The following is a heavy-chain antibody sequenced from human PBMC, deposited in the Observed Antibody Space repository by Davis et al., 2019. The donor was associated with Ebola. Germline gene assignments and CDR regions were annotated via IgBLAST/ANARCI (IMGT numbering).Heavy chain of an antibody. CDR3: ARMPTVTADHWYFDV. CDR1: GGSISGYY. CDR2: IYYSGST. D-gene: IGHD4-17*01. V-gene: IGHV4-59*08. Sequence: SETLSLTCTVSGGSISGYYWSWIRQPPGKGLQWIGYIYYSGSTNYNPSLKSRVTISVDTSKNQFSLKVSSVTASDTAVYYCARMPTVTADHWYFDVWGRGTLVAVSS. J-gene: IGHJ2*01.